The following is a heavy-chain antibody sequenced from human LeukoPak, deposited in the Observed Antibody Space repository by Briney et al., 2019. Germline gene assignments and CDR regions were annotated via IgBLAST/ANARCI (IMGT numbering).Heavy chain of an antibody. CDR3: VRAYSRGYSDDFDF. Sequence: GGSLRLSCAASGFTFSDYYMSWFRQAPGAGLEWLSYINLNNGTMYYADSVRGRFAISRDKNKNSLYLQMSSLRGEDTAVYYCVRAYSRGYSDDFDFWGQGTLVTVSS. V-gene: IGHV3-11*01. D-gene: IGHD3-22*01. CDR1: GFTFSDYY. J-gene: IGHJ4*02. CDR2: INLNNGTM.